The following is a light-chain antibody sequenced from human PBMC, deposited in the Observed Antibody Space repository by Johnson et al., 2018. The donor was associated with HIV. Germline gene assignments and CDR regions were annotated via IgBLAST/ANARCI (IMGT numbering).Light chain of an antibody. J-gene: IGLJ1*01. Sequence: QSVLTQPPSVSAAPGQKVTISCSGSSSNIGTNYVSWYQQLPGTAPKLLIHETNKRPSGIPARSSGSNSATSPTLGITALLTGDGADYYCGAWDSRLDAYVFGTGTKVAVL. CDR3: GAWDSRLDAYV. CDR1: SSNIGTNY. V-gene: IGLV1-51*02. CDR2: ETN.